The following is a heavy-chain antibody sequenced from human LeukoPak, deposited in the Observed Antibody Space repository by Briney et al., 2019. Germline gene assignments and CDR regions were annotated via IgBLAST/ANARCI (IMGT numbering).Heavy chain of an antibody. CDR3: ARVGAWELQRVFDY. Sequence: GGSLRLSCAASGFRFSDYWMTWVRQVPGKGLEWVANIRQGGNEMYYADSVKDRFTISRDNARNSLYLEMNSLRTEDTAVYYCARVGAWELQRVFDYWGQGTLVTVS. V-gene: IGHV3-7*01. CDR1: GFRFSDYW. CDR2: IRQGGNEM. D-gene: IGHD1-26*01. J-gene: IGHJ4*02.